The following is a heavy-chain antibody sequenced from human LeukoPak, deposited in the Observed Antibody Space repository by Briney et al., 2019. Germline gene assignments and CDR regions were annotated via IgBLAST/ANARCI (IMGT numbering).Heavy chain of an antibody. J-gene: IGHJ3*02. Sequence: PSETLSLTCTVSGYSISSGYYWGWIRQPPGKGLEWTGSIDHSGSTYYNPSLKSRITISVDTSKNQFSLKLSSVTAADTAVYYCASRQYCSGGSCYGLGDAFDIWGQGTMVTVSS. CDR2: IDHSGST. D-gene: IGHD2-15*01. CDR3: ASRQYCSGGSCYGLGDAFDI. V-gene: IGHV4-38-2*02. CDR1: GYSISSGYY.